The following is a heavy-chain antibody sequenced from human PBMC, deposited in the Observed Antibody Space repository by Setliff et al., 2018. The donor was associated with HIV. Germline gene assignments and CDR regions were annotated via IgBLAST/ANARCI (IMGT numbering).Heavy chain of an antibody. J-gene: IGHJ6*04. CDR2: ISGSGGVM. V-gene: IGHV3-11*01. D-gene: IGHD4-17*01. CDR3: TRNNGDYARMDV. CDR1: GFSFSDYF. Sequence: GGSLRLSCAVSGFSFSDYFMTWIRQAPGKGLEWVSYISGSGGVMAYADSVKGRFTISRDNARNTLYLQMNSLRDEDTAVYYCTRNNGDYARMDVWGKGTTVTVSS.